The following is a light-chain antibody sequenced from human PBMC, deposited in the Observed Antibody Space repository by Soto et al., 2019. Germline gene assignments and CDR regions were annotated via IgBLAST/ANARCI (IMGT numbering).Light chain of an antibody. J-gene: IGLJ2*01. CDR1: SSDVGGYNY. CDR3: SSFAGGGNPVL. CDR2: EVT. V-gene: IGLV2-8*01. Sequence: QSALTQPPSASGSLGQSVTISCTGTSSDVGGYNYVSWHQQHPGKAPKVMIYEVTKRPPGVPDRFSGSKSGNTASLTVSGRQAEDEADYYCSSFAGGGNPVLLGGGTKVTFL.